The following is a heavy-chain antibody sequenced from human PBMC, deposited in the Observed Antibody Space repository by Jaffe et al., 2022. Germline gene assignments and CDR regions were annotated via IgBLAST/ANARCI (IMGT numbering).Heavy chain of an antibody. V-gene: IGHV3-48*01. CDR3: ARDDYGYSSGWRDYWYFDL. J-gene: IGHJ2*01. Sequence: EVQLVESGGGLVQPGGSLRLSCAASGFTFSSYSMNWVRQAPGKGLEWVSYISSSSSTIYYADSVKGRFTISRDNAKNSLYLQMNSLRAEDTAVYYCARDDYGYSSGWRDYWYFDLWGRGTLVTVSS. CDR1: GFTFSSYS. D-gene: IGHD6-19*01. CDR2: ISSSSSTI.